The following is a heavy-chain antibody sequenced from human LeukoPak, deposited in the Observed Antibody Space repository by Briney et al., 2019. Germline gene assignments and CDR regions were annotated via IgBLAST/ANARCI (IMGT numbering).Heavy chain of an antibody. CDR2: IYYSGST. Sequence: SETLSLTCTVSGGSISSSSYYWGWIRQPPGKGLEWIGSIYYSGSTYYNPSLKSRVTISVDRSKNQFSLKLSSVTAADTAVYYCATTMVRGVIGAFDIWGQGTMVTVSS. V-gene: IGHV4-39*07. J-gene: IGHJ3*02. CDR3: ATTMVRGVIGAFDI. CDR1: GGSISSSSYY. D-gene: IGHD3-10*01.